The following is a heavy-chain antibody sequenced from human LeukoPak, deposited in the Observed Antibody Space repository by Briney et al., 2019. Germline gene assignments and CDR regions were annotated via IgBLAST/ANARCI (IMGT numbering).Heavy chain of an antibody. V-gene: IGHV3-23*01. CDR3: AKILRNYYYDSSGPVDY. D-gene: IGHD3-22*01. CDR2: ISGSGGST. J-gene: IGHJ4*02. CDR1: GFTFSSYA. Sequence: GGSLRLSCAASGFTFSSYAMSWVRQAPGKGLEWVSAISGSGGSTYYADSVKGRFTISRDNSKNTLYLQMNSLRAEDTAVYYCAKILRNYYYDSSGPVDYWGQGTLVTVSP.